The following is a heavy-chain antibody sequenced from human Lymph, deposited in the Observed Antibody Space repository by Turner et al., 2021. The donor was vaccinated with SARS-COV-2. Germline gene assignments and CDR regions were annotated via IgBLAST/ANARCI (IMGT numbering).Heavy chain of an antibody. D-gene: IGHD3-10*01. CDR3: SRYASGGYFYYGMDV. CDR2: ISYDGSNK. J-gene: IGHJ6*02. CDR1: GFTCSTYA. Sequence: QVQLVESGGGVVQPGRSLRLCCAASGFTCSTYAIYWVRQAPGKGLEWVAVISYDGSNKYYADSVKGRFTISRDNSKNTLYLQMNSLRAEDTAVYYCSRYASGGYFYYGMDVWGQGTTVTVSS. V-gene: IGHV3-30*04.